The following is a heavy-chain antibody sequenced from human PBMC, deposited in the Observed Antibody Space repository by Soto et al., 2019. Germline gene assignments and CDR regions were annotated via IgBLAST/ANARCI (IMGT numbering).Heavy chain of an antibody. CDR3: AREGYAWFGEFETAYFDY. CDR1: GYTFTSYA. CDR2: INAGNGNT. J-gene: IGHJ4*02. Sequence: QVQLVQSGAEVKKPGASVKVSCKASGYTFTSYAMHWVRQAPGQRLEWMGWINAGNGNTKYSQKFQGRVTINRETYASTAYMEMSSLRSEDTAVYYCAREGYAWFGEFETAYFDYWGQGTLVTVSS. D-gene: IGHD3-10*01. V-gene: IGHV1-3*01.